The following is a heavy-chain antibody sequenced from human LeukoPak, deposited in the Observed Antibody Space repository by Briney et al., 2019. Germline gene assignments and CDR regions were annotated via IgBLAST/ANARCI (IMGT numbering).Heavy chain of an antibody. CDR2: IYYSGST. D-gene: IGHD1-7*01. J-gene: IGHJ4*02. Sequence: KTSETLSLTCTVSGGSISSGGYYWSWIRQHPGKGLEWIGYIYYSGSTYYNPSLKSRVTISVDTSKNQFSLKLSSVTAADTAVYYCAVVHNWNYEVGYWGRGTLVTVSS. CDR1: GGSISSGGYY. V-gene: IGHV4-31*03. CDR3: AVVHNWNYEVGY.